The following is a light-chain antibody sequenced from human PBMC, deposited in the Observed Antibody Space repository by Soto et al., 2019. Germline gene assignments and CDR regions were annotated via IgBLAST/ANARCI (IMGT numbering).Light chain of an antibody. V-gene: IGKV3-15*01. J-gene: IGKJ4*02. CDR3: RQYNVWPPLT. Sequence: EIVMTQSPATLSVSPGERATLSCRASQSVNSNLAWYRQKPGQAPRLLISDASTRATGVPARFSGSGSGTEVTLTVGSLQSEDSGIYCCRQYNVWPPLTVGGGTKVEIK. CDR1: QSVNSN. CDR2: DAS.